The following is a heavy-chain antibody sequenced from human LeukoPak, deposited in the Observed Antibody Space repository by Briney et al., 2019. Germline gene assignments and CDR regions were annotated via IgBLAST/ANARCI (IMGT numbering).Heavy chain of an antibody. CDR1: GGSVSSGCYY. Sequence: SETLSLTCTVSGGSVSSGCYYWSWIRQPPGKGLEWIGYIYYSGTTNYSPSLKSRVTISVDTSKNQFSLKLSSATAADTALYYCAREINWLEPWGQGTLVIVSS. CDR3: AREINWLEP. CDR2: IYYSGTT. V-gene: IGHV4-61*01. J-gene: IGHJ5*02.